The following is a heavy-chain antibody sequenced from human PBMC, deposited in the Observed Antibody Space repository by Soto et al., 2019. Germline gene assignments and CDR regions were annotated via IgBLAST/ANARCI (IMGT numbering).Heavy chain of an antibody. CDR1: GGSISSSNW. Sequence: SETLSLTCAVSGGSISSSNWWSWARQPPGKGLEWIGYIYYSGSTYYNPSLKSRVTISVDTSKNQFSLKLSSVTAADTAVYYCARNSITMVRGVIPYYYGMDVWGQGTTVTVSS. CDR3: ARNSITMVRGVIPYYYGMDV. J-gene: IGHJ6*02. V-gene: IGHV4-4*02. CDR2: IYYSGST. D-gene: IGHD3-10*01.